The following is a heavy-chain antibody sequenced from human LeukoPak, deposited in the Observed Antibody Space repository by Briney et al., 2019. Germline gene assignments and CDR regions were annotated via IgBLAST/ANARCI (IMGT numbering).Heavy chain of an antibody. CDR1: GYTFTSYG. J-gene: IGHJ4*02. V-gene: IGHV1-18*01. CDR3: ATGSYYDSSGSFDY. D-gene: IGHD3-22*01. Sequence: ASVKVSCKASGYTFTSYGISWVRQAPGQGLEWMGWIGAYNGNTNYAQKLQGRVTMTTDTSTSTAYMELSSLRSEDTAVYYCATGSYYDSSGSFDYWGQGTLVTVSS. CDR2: IGAYNGNT.